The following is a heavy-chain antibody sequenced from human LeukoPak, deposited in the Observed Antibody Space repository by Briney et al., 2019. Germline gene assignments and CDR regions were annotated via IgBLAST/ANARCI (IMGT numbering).Heavy chain of an antibody. CDR3: AKDADSWCQGYFDY. CDR1: GFTFSTYA. D-gene: IGHD3-22*01. Sequence: GGSLRLSCAASGFTFSTYAMSWVRQAPGRGLEWVSAITDSGGTTYYADSVRGRFTISRDNSKNTLYLQMYSLRAEDTAVYYCAKDADSWCQGYFDYWAREPWSPSP. CDR2: ITDSGGTT. J-gene: IGHJ4*02. V-gene: IGHV3-23*01.